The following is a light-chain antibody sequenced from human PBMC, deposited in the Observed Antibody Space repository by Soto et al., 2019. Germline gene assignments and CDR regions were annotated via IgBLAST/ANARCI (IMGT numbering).Light chain of an antibody. J-gene: IGKJ1*01. CDR2: GAS. CDR1: QSIRYY. CDR3: QHHKSYSPT. V-gene: IGKV1-5*01. Sequence: DIQLTQSPPTLSASVGDIVTITCRASQSIRYYLAWYQQMPGKAPKLLIYGASSLQSGVPSRFSGSGSGTEFTLTISSLQPDDFATYFCQHHKSYSPTFGQGTKVEIK.